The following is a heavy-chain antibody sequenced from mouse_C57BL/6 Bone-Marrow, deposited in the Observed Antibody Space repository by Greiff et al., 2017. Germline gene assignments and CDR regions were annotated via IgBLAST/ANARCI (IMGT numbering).Heavy chain of an antibody. Sequence: EVKLVESGGDLVKPGGSLKLSCAASGFTFSSYGMSWVRQTPDKRLEWVATISSGGSYTYYPDSVQGRFTISRDNAKNTLYLQMSRLKSEDTAMYYCARHGITTVVAPAWFAYWGQGTLVTVSA. V-gene: IGHV5-6*02. D-gene: IGHD1-1*01. CDR1: GFTFSSYG. CDR2: ISSGGSYT. CDR3: ARHGITTVVAPAWFAY. J-gene: IGHJ3*01.